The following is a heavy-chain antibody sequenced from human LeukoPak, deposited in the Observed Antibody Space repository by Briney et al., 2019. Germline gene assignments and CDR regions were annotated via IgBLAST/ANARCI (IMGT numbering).Heavy chain of an antibody. D-gene: IGHD3-22*01. Sequence: GGSLRLSCAASGFTFSSYGMHWVRQAPGKGLEWVAVISYDGSNKYYADSVKGRFTISRDNSKNTLYLQMNSLRAEDMAVYYCAKDQGRDYYDSSGYDYWGQGTLVTVSS. CDR2: ISYDGSNK. J-gene: IGHJ4*02. V-gene: IGHV3-30*18. CDR3: AKDQGRDYYDSSGYDY. CDR1: GFTFSSYG.